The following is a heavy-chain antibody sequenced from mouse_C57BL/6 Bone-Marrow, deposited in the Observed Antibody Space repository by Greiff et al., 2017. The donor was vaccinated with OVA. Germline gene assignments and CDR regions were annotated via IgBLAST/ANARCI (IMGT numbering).Heavy chain of an antibody. D-gene: IGHD1-1*02. Sequence: EVQGVESGGGLVKPGGSLKLSCAASGYTFSDYGMHWVRQAPEKGLEWVAYISSGSSTIYYAHTVKGRFTISRDNAKNTLFLQMPSLRSEDTAMDYCARSYGHFDYWGQGTTLTVSS. CDR2: ISSGSSTI. V-gene: IGHV5-17*01. J-gene: IGHJ2*01. CDR1: GYTFSDYG. CDR3: ARSYGHFDY.